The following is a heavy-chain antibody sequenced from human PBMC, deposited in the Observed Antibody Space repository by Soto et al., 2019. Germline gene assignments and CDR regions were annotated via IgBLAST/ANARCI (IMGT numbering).Heavy chain of an antibody. D-gene: IGHD3-9*01. CDR2: ISTYNGDT. V-gene: IGHV1-18*01. Sequence: ASVKVSCKASGYTFTRSGISWVRQAPGQGLEWMGWISTYNGDTNYAQTFQGRVTMTTDTSTSTVHMEVRSLRSDDTAVYYCAICYVILTGYYSYYYYGMDVWGQGTTVTVSS. CDR3: AICYVILTGYYSYYYYGMDV. CDR1: GYTFTRSG. J-gene: IGHJ6*02.